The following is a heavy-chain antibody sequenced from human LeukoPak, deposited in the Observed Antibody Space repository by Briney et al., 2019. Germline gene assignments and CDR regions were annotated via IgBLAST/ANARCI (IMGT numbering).Heavy chain of an antibody. D-gene: IGHD5-12*01. J-gene: IGHJ4*02. V-gene: IGHV1-2*02. CDR3: ARDIVATRGFVD. Sequence: ASVKVSCKASGYTFTDYYIHWVRQAPGQGLEWMAWMNPKTGGTSYAQKFQGRVTMTRDTSISTAYMELSRLRSDDTAVYYCARDIVATRGFVDWGQGTLVTVSS. CDR1: GYTFTDYY. CDR2: MNPKTGGT.